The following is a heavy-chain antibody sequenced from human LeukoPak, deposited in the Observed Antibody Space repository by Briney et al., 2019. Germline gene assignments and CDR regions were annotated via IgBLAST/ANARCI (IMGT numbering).Heavy chain of an antibody. J-gene: IGHJ5*02. Sequence: PGGSLRLSCAASGFTFSSYEMNWVRQAPGKGLEWVSHISSSGNIIYYADSVKGRFTISRDNANNSLYLQMNSLRAEDAAVYYCARRRGGWFDPWGQGTLVTVSS. CDR3: ARRRGGWFDP. CDR2: ISSSGNII. V-gene: IGHV3-48*03. D-gene: IGHD3-10*01. CDR1: GFTFSSYE.